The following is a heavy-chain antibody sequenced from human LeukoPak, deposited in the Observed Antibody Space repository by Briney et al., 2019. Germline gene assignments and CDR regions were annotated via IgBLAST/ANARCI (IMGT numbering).Heavy chain of an antibody. Sequence: SETLSLTCTVSGGSPSSSINYWGWIRQPPGKGLEWVGSISYSGSPYYNPSLTSRVTIAVDTFKKQFSLKLSSVTAADTAGYYCARVTLSLGGLVRGFDSWGQGTLVTVSS. V-gene: IGHV4-39*07. CDR3: ARVTLSLGGLVRGFDS. D-gene: IGHD2-15*01. CDR2: ISYSGSP. CDR1: GGSPSSSINY. J-gene: IGHJ4*02.